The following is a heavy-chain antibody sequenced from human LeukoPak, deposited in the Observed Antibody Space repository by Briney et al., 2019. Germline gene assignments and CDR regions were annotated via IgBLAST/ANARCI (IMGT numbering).Heavy chain of an antibody. CDR2: IYYSGNT. CDR1: GGSITSYH. D-gene: IGHD4-17*01. V-gene: IGHV4-59*01. CDR3: TRVGDFVFRD. Sequence: KPSETLSLTCTVSGGSITSYHWSWIRQPPGKGLEWIGYIYYSGNTNYNSSLKSRVTISIDTSKNQFSLKLSSVTAADTAVYYCTRVGDFVFRDWGQGTLVTVSS. J-gene: IGHJ4*02.